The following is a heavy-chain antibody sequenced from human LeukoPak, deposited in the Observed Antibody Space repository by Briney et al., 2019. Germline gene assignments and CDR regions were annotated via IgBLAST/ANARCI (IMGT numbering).Heavy chain of an antibody. CDR1: GFTFSSYA. V-gene: IGHV3-30*01. CDR2: ISYDGSNK. J-gene: IGHJ4*02. CDR3: ARDPRRYCSSTSCYSYFDY. Sequence: GGSLRLSCAASGFTFSSYAMHWVRQAPGKGLEWVAVISYDGSNKYYADSVKGRFTISRDNSKNTLYLQMNSLRAEDTAVYYCARDPRRYCSSTSCYSYFDYWGQGTLVTVSS. D-gene: IGHD2-2*01.